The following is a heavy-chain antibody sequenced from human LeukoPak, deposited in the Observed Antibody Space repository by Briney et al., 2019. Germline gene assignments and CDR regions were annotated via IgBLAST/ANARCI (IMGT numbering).Heavy chain of an antibody. Sequence: GGSLRLSCAASGFTFSTYSMSWVRQAPGNGLEWVANIKQDGSEKYYVDSVKGRFTISRDNAKNSLYLQMNSLRAEDTAVYYCAREGSSYGVDYWGQGTLVTVSS. CDR1: GFTFSTYS. J-gene: IGHJ4*02. CDR2: IKQDGSEK. D-gene: IGHD6-6*01. V-gene: IGHV3-7*01. CDR3: AREGSSYGVDY.